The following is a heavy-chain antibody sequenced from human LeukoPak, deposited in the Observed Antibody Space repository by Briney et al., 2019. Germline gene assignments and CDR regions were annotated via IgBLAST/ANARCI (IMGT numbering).Heavy chain of an antibody. V-gene: IGHV3-53*01. D-gene: IGHD6-19*01. CDR2: IYTGGDT. CDR1: GFSVSNKY. Sequence: PGESLRLSCAASGFSVSNKYMSWVRQAPGKGLEWVSVIYTGGDTYYADSVRGRFTISRDNPKNTVNLQMNSLRAEDTALYYCAGGQMFTSGGFDDWGQGTLVTVSS. CDR3: AGGQMFTSGGFDD. J-gene: IGHJ4*02.